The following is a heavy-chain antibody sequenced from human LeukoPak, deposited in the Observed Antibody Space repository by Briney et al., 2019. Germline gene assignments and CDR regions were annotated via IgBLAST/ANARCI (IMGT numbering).Heavy chain of an antibody. CDR1: GFTFSSYW. V-gene: IGHV3-33*08. CDR3: ARDLDDSSGYPI. CDR2: IWYDGSNK. D-gene: IGHD3-22*01. Sequence: GGSLRLSCAASGFTFSSYWMSWVRQAPGKGLEWVAVIWYDGSNKYYADSVKGRFTISRDNSKNTLYLQMNSLRAEDTAVYYCARDLDDSSGYPIWGQGTLVTVPS. J-gene: IGHJ4*02.